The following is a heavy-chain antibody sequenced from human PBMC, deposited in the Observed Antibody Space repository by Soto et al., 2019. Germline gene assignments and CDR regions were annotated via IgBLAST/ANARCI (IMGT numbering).Heavy chain of an antibody. D-gene: IGHD3-22*01. V-gene: IGHV4-31*03. CDR1: CGSISSGGYY. CDR3: AGLSPTSMDV. Sequence: PSETLSLTCTVSCGSISSGGYYWSWIRQHPGKGLEWIGYIYYSGSTYYNPSLKSRVTISVDTSKNQFPLKLSSVTAADTAVYYCAGLSPTSMDVWGQGTTVTVSS. J-gene: IGHJ6*02. CDR2: IYYSGST.